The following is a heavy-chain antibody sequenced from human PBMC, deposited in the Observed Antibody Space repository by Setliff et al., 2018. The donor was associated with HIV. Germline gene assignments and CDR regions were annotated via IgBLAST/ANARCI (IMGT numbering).Heavy chain of an antibody. V-gene: IGHV3-7*03. CDR2: IKQDESEI. J-gene: IGHJ6*03. CDR3: AVFGVVSYYYMDV. CDR1: EFTFSEYW. Sequence: GSLRLSCAASEFTFSEYWMTWVRQAPGKGLEWLANIKQDESEIYYVDSVRGRFTVSRDNAKNSLYLQMNSLRAEDTAVYYCAVFGVVSYYYMDVWGKGTTVTVSS. D-gene: IGHD3-3*01.